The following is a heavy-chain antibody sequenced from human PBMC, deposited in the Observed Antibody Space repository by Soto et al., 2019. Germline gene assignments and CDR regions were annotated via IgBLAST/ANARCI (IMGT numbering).Heavy chain of an antibody. D-gene: IGHD2-2*01. CDR3: ARYCSSTSCLYPYYYYYGMDV. J-gene: IGHJ6*02. Sequence: EVQLVESGGGLVQPGGSLRLSCAASGFTFSSYEMNWVRQAPGKGLEWVSYISSSGSTIYYADSVKGRFTISRDNAKKSLYLQMNSLRAEDTAVYYCARYCSSTSCLYPYYYYYGMDVWGQGTTVTVSS. V-gene: IGHV3-48*03. CDR1: GFTFSSYE. CDR2: ISSSGSTI.